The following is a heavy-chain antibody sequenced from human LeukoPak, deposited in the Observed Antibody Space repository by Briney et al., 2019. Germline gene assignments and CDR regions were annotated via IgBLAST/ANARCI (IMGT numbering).Heavy chain of an antibody. CDR2: ISAYNANT. J-gene: IGHJ4*02. V-gene: IGHV1-18*01. Sequence: GASVKVSCKASGYTFTSFGISWVRQAPGQGLEWMGWISAYNANTNSAQNLQGRVTMTTDTSTSTAYMELRSLRSDDTAVYYCARVQGSSGWYIFDYWGQGTLVTVSS. CDR3: ARVQGSSGWYIFDY. D-gene: IGHD6-19*01. CDR1: GYTFTSFG.